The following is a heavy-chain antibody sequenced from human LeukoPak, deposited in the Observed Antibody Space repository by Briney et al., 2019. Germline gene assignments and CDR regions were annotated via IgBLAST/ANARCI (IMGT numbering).Heavy chain of an antibody. D-gene: IGHD3-22*01. Sequence: ASVKVSCKASGYTFTSYGISWVRQAPGQGLEWTGWISAYNGNTNYAQKLQGRVTMTTDTSTSTAYMELRSLRSDDTAVYYCAREFSYYYDSNGPPFWDYWGQGTLVTVSS. CDR3: AREFSYYYDSNGPPFWDY. V-gene: IGHV1-18*01. J-gene: IGHJ4*02. CDR2: ISAYNGNT. CDR1: GYTFTSYG.